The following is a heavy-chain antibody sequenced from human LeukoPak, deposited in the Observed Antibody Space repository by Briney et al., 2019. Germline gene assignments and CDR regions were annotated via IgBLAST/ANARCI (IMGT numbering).Heavy chain of an antibody. CDR1: GGSISSSSYY. V-gene: IGHV4-39*07. CDR3: VREKTETTPDY. D-gene: IGHD1-1*01. CDR2: IYYNGNT. J-gene: IGHJ4*02. Sequence: SETLSLTCTVSGGSISSSSYYWGWIRQPPGKGLEWIGSIYYNGNTYYNTSLKSRVTISLDTSNKYFSLNVRSVTAADTAVYFCVREKTETTPDYWGQGTLVTVSS.